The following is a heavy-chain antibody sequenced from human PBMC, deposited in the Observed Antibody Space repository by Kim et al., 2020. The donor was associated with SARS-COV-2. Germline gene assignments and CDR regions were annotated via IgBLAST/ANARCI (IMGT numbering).Heavy chain of an antibody. D-gene: IGHD2-21*01. V-gene: IGHV3-23*01. J-gene: IGHJ6*02. CDR3: AKMVIMDGYNYFYYYAMDV. CDR1: GFTFDTYA. CDR2: ISGGAVNK. Sequence: GGSLRLSCAASGFTFDTYAMSWVRQAPGKGLEWVAFISGGAVNKIYADSVRGRFTISRDNSKNTMYLQMNSLRDEDTALYYCAKMVIMDGYNYFYYYAMDVWGQGTTVSVSS.